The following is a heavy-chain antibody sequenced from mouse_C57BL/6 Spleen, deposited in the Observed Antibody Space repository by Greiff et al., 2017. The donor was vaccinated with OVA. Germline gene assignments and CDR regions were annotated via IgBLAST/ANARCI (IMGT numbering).Heavy chain of an antibody. Sequence: EVKLMESGGGLVKPGGSLKLSCAASGFTFSDYGMHWVRQAPEKGLEWVAYISSGSSTIYYADTVKGRFTISRDNAKNTLFLQMTSLRSEDTAMYYCAMDDGYYWGQGTTLTVSS. CDR3: AMDDGYY. CDR2: ISSGSSTI. CDR1: GFTFSDYG. D-gene: IGHD2-3*01. J-gene: IGHJ2*01. V-gene: IGHV5-17*01.